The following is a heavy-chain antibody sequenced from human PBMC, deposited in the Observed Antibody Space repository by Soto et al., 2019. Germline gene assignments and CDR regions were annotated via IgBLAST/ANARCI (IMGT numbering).Heavy chain of an antibody. V-gene: IGHV1-69*08. Sequence: QVQLVQSGAEVKKPGSSVKVSCKASGGTFSSYTISWVRQAPGQGLEWMGRIIPILGIANYAQKFQGRVTITADKSTSTAYMELSSLRSEDTVVYYCARDPGSSPRGYWFDPWGQGTLVTVSS. J-gene: IGHJ5*02. D-gene: IGHD6-6*01. CDR1: GGTFSSYT. CDR2: IIPILGIA. CDR3: ARDPGSSPRGYWFDP.